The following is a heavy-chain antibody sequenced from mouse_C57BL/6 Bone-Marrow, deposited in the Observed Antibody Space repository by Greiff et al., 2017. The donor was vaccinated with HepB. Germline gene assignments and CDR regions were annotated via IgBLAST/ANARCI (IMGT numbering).Heavy chain of an antibody. D-gene: IGHD2-3*01. J-gene: IGHJ3*01. CDR1: GYTFTSYT. Sequence: VQLQQSGAELARPGASVKMSCKASGYTFTSYTMHWVKQRPGQGLEWIGYINPSSGYTKYNQKFKDKATLTADKSSSTAYMQLSSLTSEDSAVYYGASPIYDGYNGGFAYWGQGNLVTVSA. CDR2: INPSSGYT. V-gene: IGHV1-4*01. CDR3: ASPIYDGYNGGFAY.